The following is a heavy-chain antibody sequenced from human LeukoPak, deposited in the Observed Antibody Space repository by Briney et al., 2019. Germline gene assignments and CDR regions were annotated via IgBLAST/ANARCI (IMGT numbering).Heavy chain of an antibody. Sequence: ASVKVSCKASGGTFSSYAISGVRQAPGQGLEWMGGIIPIFGTANYSQKFQGRVTITADESTSTAYMELSSLRSEDTAVYYCARAVSEQLVLDYWGQGTLVTVSS. V-gene: IGHV1-69*13. CDR3: ARAVSEQLVLDY. D-gene: IGHD6-13*01. CDR2: IIPIFGTA. J-gene: IGHJ4*02. CDR1: GGTFSSYA.